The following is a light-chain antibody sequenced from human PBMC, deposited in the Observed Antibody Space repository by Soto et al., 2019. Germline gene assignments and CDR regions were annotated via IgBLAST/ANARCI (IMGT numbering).Light chain of an antibody. CDR2: EVN. Sequence: LTQPPSASGSPGQSVAISCTGTSSDVGGYNYVSWYQQHPGKAPKLMIYEVNKRPSGVPDRFSGSKSGNTASLTVSGLQAEDEADYYCSSYAGSSHVFGTGTKVTVL. CDR1: SSDVGGYNY. CDR3: SSYAGSSHV. J-gene: IGLJ1*01. V-gene: IGLV2-8*01.